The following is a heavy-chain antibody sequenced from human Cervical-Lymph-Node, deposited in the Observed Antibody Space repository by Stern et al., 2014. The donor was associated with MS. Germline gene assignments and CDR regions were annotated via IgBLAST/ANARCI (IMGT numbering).Heavy chain of an antibody. Sequence: VPLVQSGAEVKKPGASVKVSCKASGYTFTSYYIHWVRQAPGQGLEWMGIINPSGGSPSYAQKLQGRVTMTGDTSTSTVYMELSSLRSEDTAMYYCAREVAGHRLGMMDVWGQGTTVTVSS. D-gene: IGHD6-19*01. CDR3: AREVAGHRLGMMDV. CDR2: INPSGGSP. V-gene: IGHV1-46*04. CDR1: GYTFTSYY. J-gene: IGHJ6*02.